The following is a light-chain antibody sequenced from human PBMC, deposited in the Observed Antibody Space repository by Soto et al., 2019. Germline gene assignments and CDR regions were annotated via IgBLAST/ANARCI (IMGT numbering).Light chain of an antibody. CDR3: QQYGSSPIT. J-gene: IGKJ5*01. V-gene: IGKV3-20*01. Sequence: EIVMTQSPATLSVSPGARAPLSCRASQSVSSNLAWYPQHPGQAPRLLIYGASSRATGIPDRFSGSGSGTDFTLTISRLEPEDFAVYYCQQYGSSPITFGQGTRLEIK. CDR2: GAS. CDR1: QSVSSN.